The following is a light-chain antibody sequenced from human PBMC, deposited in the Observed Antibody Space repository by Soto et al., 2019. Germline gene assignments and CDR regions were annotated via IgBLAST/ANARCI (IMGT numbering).Light chain of an antibody. CDR1: SSNIGSNY. CDR3: CSYASGSIYV. J-gene: IGLJ1*01. CDR2: RNN. Sequence: QSVLTQPPSASGTPGQRVNISCSGSSSNIGSNYVYWYRQFPGTAPKLLIQRNNHRPSGVPARFSGSKSGTSASLAISGLRSEDEADYYCCSYASGSIYVFGPGTKVTVL. V-gene: IGLV1-47*01.